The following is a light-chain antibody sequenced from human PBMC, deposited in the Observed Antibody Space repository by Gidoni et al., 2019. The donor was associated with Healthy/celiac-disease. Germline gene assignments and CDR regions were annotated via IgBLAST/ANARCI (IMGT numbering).Light chain of an antibody. Sequence: DIHMTTSPSSLSAPVRDRITITCRASQTISSYLNWYQQRPGKAPKLLIYAASSLQSGVASRFSSSGSGTDFTLTISRQQPEDFATYCCQQSYSTPLTFGGGTKVEIK. V-gene: IGKV1-39*01. J-gene: IGKJ4*01. CDR2: AAS. CDR1: QTISSY. CDR3: QQSYSTPLT.